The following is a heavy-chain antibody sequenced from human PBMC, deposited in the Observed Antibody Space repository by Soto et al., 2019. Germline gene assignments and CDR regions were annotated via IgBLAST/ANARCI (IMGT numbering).Heavy chain of an antibody. CDR1: GYSFTSYW. J-gene: IGHJ6*02. CDR3: AVRNTIFPPYYYGMDV. V-gene: IGHV5-51*01. CDR2: IYPGDSDT. Sequence: GESLKISCKGSGYSFTSYWIGWVRQMPGKGLEWMGIIYPGDSDTRYSPSFQGQVTISADKSISTAYLQWSSLKASDTAMYYCAVRNTIFPPYYYGMDVWGQGTTVTVSS. D-gene: IGHD3-3*01.